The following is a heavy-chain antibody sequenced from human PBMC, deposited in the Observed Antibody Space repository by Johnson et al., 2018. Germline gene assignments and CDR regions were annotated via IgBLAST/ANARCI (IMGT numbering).Heavy chain of an antibody. J-gene: IGHJ1*01. V-gene: IGHV3-30*03. CDR3: APVIAVPGTLDFQH. Sequence: QVELVQSGGGVVEHGRSLRLSCVVSGFTFRRFGMNWVRQAPGKGLEWVAVISYDGSNKSYADSVKGRFTISRDNSKNTLYLQMNSLRAEDTAVYYCAPVIAVPGTLDFQHWGQGTLVIVSS. CDR1: GFTFRRFG. CDR2: ISYDGSNK. D-gene: IGHD6-19*01.